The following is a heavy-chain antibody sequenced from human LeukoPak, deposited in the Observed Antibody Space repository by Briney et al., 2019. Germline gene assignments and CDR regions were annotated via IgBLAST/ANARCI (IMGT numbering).Heavy chain of an antibody. CDR3: ARSPYCSGGSCRPRYGMDV. V-gene: IGHV1-2*04. D-gene: IGHD2-15*01. CDR2: INPNSGGT. Sequence: GASVKVSCKASGYTFTGYYMHWVRQAPGQGLEWMGWINPNSGGTNYAQKFQGWVTMTRDTSISTAYMELSRLRSDDTAVYYCARSPYCSGGSCRPRYGMDVWGQGTTVTVSS. CDR1: GYTFTGYY. J-gene: IGHJ6*02.